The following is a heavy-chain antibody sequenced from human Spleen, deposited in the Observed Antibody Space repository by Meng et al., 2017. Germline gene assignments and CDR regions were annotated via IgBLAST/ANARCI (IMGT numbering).Heavy chain of an antibody. Sequence: HVPPQAAGPGLVWSSETLSLTCSVSGASVSSGSNYWTWIRQPPGKGLEWIEYVYYNGHTSYKPSLKSRVTISMDTSKRQFSLKLTSVTAADAAVYYCARGGGGGYTYGLAYWGQGILVTVSS. D-gene: IGHD5-18*01. CDR2: VYYNGHT. CDR3: ARGGGGGYTYGLAY. CDR1: GASVSSGSNY. J-gene: IGHJ4*02. V-gene: IGHV4-61*01.